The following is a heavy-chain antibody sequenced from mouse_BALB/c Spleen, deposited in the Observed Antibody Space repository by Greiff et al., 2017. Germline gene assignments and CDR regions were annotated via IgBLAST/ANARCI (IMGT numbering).Heavy chain of an antibody. Sequence: EVKLVESGGGLVQPGGSLKLSCAASGFDFSRYWMSWVRQAPGKGLEWIGEINPDSSTINYTPSLKDKFIISRDNAKNTLYLQMSKVRSEDTALYYCARPEGDDGYYKAWFAYWGQGTLVTVSA. J-gene: IGHJ3*01. V-gene: IGHV4-1*02. CDR2: INPDSSTI. D-gene: IGHD2-3*01. CDR3: ARPEGDDGYYKAWFAY. CDR1: GFDFSRYW.